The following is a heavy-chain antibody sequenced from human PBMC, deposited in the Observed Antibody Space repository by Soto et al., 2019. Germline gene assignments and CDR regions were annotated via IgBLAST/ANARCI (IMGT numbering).Heavy chain of an antibody. D-gene: IGHD5-12*01. Sequence: SETLSLTCAVYGGSFSGYYWSWIRQPPGKGLEWIGEINHSGSTNYNPSLKSRVTISVDTSKNQFSLKLSSVTAADTAVYYCARLRTYGGYYFDYWGQGTLVTVS. CDR1: GGSFSGYY. J-gene: IGHJ4*02. CDR2: INHSGST. V-gene: IGHV4-34*01. CDR3: ARLRTYGGYYFDY.